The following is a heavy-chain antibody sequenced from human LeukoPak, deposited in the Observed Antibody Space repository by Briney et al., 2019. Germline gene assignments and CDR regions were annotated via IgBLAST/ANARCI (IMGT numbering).Heavy chain of an antibody. J-gene: IGHJ4*02. CDR1: GFTFSSYS. CDR3: ARDKSGYSYGYYFDY. V-gene: IGHV3-21*01. Sequence: GGSLRLSCAASGFTFSSYSMNWVRQAPGKGLEWVSSISSSSSYIYYADSVKGRFTISRDNAKNSLYLQMNSLRAEGTAVYYCARDKSGYSYGYYFDYWGQGTLVTVSS. D-gene: IGHD5-18*01. CDR2: ISSSSSYI.